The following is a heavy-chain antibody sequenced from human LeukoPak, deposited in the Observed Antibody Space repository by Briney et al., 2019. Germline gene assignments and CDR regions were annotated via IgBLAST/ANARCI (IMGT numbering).Heavy chain of an antibody. CDR2: ISTYNGNT. CDR3: ARDLGTWDSSGYYHHGWFDP. Sequence: ASVKVSCKASGYTFTKYGITWVRQAPGQGLEWMGWISTYNGNTNYAQKLQGRVTMTTDTSTSTAYMELRSLRSDDTAVYYCARDLGTWDSSGYYHHGWFDPWGQGTLVTVSS. D-gene: IGHD3-22*01. CDR1: GYTFTKYG. V-gene: IGHV1-18*01. J-gene: IGHJ5*02.